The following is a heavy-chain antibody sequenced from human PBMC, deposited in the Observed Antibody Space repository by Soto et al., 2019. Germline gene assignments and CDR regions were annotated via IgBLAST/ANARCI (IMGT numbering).Heavy chain of an antibody. J-gene: IGHJ6*02. D-gene: IGHD6-25*01. CDR1: GFTFSSYG. CDR2: ISYDGSNK. V-gene: IGHV3-30*18. Sequence: PGGSLRLSCAASGFTFSSYGMHWVRQAPGKGLEWVAVISYDGSNKYYADSVKGRFTISRDNSKNTLYLQMNSLRAEDTAVYYCAKVGGATLFYYYYGMDVWGQGTTVTVSS. CDR3: AKVGGATLFYYYYGMDV.